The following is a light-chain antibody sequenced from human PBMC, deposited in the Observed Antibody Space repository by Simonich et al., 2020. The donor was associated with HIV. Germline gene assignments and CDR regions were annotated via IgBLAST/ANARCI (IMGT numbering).Light chain of an antibody. J-gene: IGKJ2*01. CDR3: QQRSYWMYT. V-gene: IGKV3-11*01. Sequence: EIVLTQSPATLSLSPVERAALSCRASQSVSSYLAWYQQKPGQAPRLLIYDASNRATGIPARFSGSGSGTDFTLTISSLDPEDFAVYYCQQRSYWMYTFGQGTKLEIK. CDR2: DAS. CDR1: QSVSSY.